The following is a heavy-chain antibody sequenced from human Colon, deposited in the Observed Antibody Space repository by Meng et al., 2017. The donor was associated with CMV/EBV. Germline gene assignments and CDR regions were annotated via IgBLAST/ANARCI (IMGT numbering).Heavy chain of an antibody. D-gene: IGHD3-3*01. J-gene: IGHJ4*02. CDR1: GFTFSSYW. CDR2: IKQDGSEK. V-gene: IGHV3-7*01. Sequence: GESLKISCAASGFTFSSYWMSWVRQAPGKGLEWVANIKQDGSEKYYVDSVKGRFTISRDNAKNSLYLQMNSLRAEDTAVYYCARSDYDFWSGYLGYFDYWGQGTLVTVS. CDR3: ARSDYDFWSGYLGYFDY.